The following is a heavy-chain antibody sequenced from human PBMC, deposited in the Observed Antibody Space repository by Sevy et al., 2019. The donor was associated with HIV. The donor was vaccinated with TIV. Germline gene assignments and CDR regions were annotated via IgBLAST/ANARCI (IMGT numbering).Heavy chain of an antibody. J-gene: IGHJ4*02. V-gene: IGHV3-30*04. CDR2: ISYDGSNK. D-gene: IGHD2-2*02. Sequence: GGSLRLSCAASGFTFSSYDMHWVRQAPGKGLEWVAVISYDGSNKYYADSVKGRFTISRDNSKNTLYLQMNSLRAEDTAVYYCARDVGIVVVPAAIGYFEYWGQGTLVTVSS. CDR1: GFTFSSYD. CDR3: ARDVGIVVVPAAIGYFEY.